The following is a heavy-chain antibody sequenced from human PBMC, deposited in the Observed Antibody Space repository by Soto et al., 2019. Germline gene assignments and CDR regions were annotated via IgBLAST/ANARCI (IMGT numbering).Heavy chain of an antibody. D-gene: IGHD3-16*01. Sequence: SETLSLTCTVSGGSLNNYYWSWIRQPAGKGLEWIGRIYTVGSTNYNPSLKSRVTMSIDTSKNQFSLRLTSVTAADTAVYYCARSPLTLSYAQFDSWGQGSLFTVSS. V-gene: IGHV4-4*07. J-gene: IGHJ4*02. CDR2: IYTVGST. CDR3: ARSPLTLSYAQFDS. CDR1: GGSLNNYY.